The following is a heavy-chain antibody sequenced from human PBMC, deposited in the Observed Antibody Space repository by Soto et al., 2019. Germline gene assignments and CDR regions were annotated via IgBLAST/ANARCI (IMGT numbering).Heavy chain of an antibody. CDR3: GRGGYRHYSAYYYYALDV. V-gene: IGHV3-72*01. CDR1: GFTLSDYY. Sequence: GGSLRLSCVASGFTLSDYYVDWVRQAPGKGLEWVGRTRDKPNSYTTEYAASVEGRFTISRDDSKNSLYLQLNSLNTEDTAVYYCGRGGYRHYSAYYYYALDVWGQGTTVTVS. J-gene: IGHJ6*02. CDR2: TRDKPNSYTT. D-gene: IGHD4-4*01.